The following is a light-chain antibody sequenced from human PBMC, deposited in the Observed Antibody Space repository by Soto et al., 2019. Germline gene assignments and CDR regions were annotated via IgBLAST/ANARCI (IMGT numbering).Light chain of an antibody. CDR2: GAS. CDR1: QSVSSN. Sequence: EIVMTQSPATLSVSLGERATLSCRASQSVSSNLAWYQHKPGQAPRLLIYGASTRATGIAARFSGSGSGTAFTLTMSRLQFEDYAVYYCQKYHNWPPITFGPGTTVHIK. J-gene: IGKJ3*01. CDR3: QKYHNWPPIT. V-gene: IGKV3-15*01.